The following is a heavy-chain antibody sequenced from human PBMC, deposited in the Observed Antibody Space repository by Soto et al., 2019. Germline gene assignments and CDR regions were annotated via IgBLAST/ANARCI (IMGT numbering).Heavy chain of an antibody. Sequence: GEFLKIFCTGYGNSFSSLWIGWARQMSGQGPDWMVIIYPGDSDTRYSPTFQGQVTISADKSISTAYLQWSGLKASDTAMYYCARRPHYYDISSYFPYCFDYWGQGTLVTVSS. CDR1: GNSFSSLW. D-gene: IGHD3-22*01. CDR3: ARRPHYYDISSYFPYCFDY. V-gene: IGHV5-51*01. CDR2: IYPGDSDT. J-gene: IGHJ4*02.